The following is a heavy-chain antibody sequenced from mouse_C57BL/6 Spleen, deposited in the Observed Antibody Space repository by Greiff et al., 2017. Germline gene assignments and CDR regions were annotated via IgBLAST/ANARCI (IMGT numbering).Heavy chain of an antibody. V-gene: IGHV5-4*01. CDR1: GFTFSSYA. D-gene: IGHD2-2*01. J-gene: IGHJ4*01. CDR2: ISDGGSYT. Sequence: DVKLVESGGGLVKPGGSLKLSCAASGFTFSSYAMSWVRQTPEKRLEWVATISDGGSYTYYPDNVKGRFTISRDNAKNNLYLQMSHLKSEGTAMYYCARESMVTTEYYYAMDYWGQGTSVTVSS. CDR3: ARESMVTTEYYYAMDY.